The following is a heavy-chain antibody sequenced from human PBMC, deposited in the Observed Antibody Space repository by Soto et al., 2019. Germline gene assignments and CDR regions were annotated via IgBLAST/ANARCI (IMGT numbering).Heavy chain of an antibody. CDR1: GYTFTGYY. CDR2: INPNSGGT. CDR3: AREKHSSGYDYYYYYGMDV. Sequence: ASVKVSCKASGYTFTGYYMHWVRQAPGQGLEWMGWINPNSGGTNYAQKFQGWVTMTRDTSISTAYMELSRLRSDDTAVYYCAREKHSSGYDYYYYYGMDVWGQGTTVTVS. J-gene: IGHJ6*02. V-gene: IGHV1-2*04. D-gene: IGHD6-19*01.